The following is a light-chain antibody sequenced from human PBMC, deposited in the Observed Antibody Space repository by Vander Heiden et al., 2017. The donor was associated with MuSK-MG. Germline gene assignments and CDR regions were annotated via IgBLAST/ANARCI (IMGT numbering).Light chain of an antibody. Sequence: DIVMTQSPLSLPVTPGEPASISCRSSQSLLDSNGYNYLDWYLQKPGQSPQLLIYLASSRASGVPDRFSGSGSGTDFTLKISRVEAEDVGVYYCRQARHTPLTFGGGTKVEIK. CDR2: LAS. J-gene: IGKJ4*01. CDR3: RQARHTPLT. CDR1: QSLLDSNGYNY. V-gene: IGKV2-28*01.